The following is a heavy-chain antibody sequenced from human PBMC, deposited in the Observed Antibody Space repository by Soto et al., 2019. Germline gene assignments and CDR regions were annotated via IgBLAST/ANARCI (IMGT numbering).Heavy chain of an antibody. D-gene: IGHD6-13*01. CDR2: IYYSGSI. CDR1: GDSIRSSKYY. CDR3: AREEGAADGTIP. V-gene: IGHV4-39*02. J-gene: IGHJ4*02. Sequence: PSETLSLTCNVSGDSIRSSKYYWGWIRQPPGKGLEWIGTIYYSGSIYYNPSLKSRVTISIDTSKNHFSLRLSSVTAADTAVYYCAREEGAADGTIPWGQGTPVNGSS.